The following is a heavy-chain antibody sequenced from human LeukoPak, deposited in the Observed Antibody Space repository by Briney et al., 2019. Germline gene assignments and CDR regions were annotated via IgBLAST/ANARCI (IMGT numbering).Heavy chain of an antibody. J-gene: IGHJ4*02. V-gene: IGHV3-33*01. D-gene: IGHD6-19*01. CDR3: ASGRDILVAGPGGYFDY. Sequence: GGSLRLSCAASGFTFSSYGMHWVRQAPGKGLEWVAVIWYDGSNKYYPDSVQGRFTISRDNSKNSLYLQMNSLTADDTAVYYCASGRDILVAGPGGYFDYWGQGTLVTVSS. CDR1: GFTFSSYG. CDR2: IWYDGSNK.